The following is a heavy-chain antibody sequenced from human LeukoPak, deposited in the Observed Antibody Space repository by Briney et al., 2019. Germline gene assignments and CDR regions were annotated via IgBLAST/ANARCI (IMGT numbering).Heavy chain of an antibody. CDR3: AKGFYYDSSGYDGHAFDI. V-gene: IGHV3-30*18. CDR2: ISYDGSNK. Sequence: PGGSLRLSCAASGFTFSSYGMHWVRQAPGKGLEWVAVISYDGSNKYYADSVKGRLAISRDNSKNTLYLQMNSLRAEDTAVYYCAKGFYYDSSGYDGHAFDIWGQGTMVTVSS. CDR1: GFTFSSYG. D-gene: IGHD3-22*01. J-gene: IGHJ3*02.